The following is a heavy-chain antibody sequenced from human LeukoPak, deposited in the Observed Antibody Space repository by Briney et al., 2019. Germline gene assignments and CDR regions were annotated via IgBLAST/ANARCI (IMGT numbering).Heavy chain of an antibody. CDR2: FDPEDGET. CDR3: ATDSGTYFLF. V-gene: IGHV1-24*01. D-gene: IGHD1-26*01. J-gene: IGHJ4*02. CDR1: GYTLTQLS. Sequence: ASVKVSCKVSGYTLTQLSMHWVRQAPGKGLEWRGGFDPEDGETIYAQKFQGRVTMTEDTSTDTAYMELNSLRSDDTAMYYCATDSGTYFLFWGQGTLVTVSS.